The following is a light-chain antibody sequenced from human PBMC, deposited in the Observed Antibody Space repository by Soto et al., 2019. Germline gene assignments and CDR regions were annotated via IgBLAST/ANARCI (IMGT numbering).Light chain of an antibody. J-gene: IGKJ5*01. CDR1: QSISRR. CDR2: EAS. CDR3: QQFNSYPIT. V-gene: IGKV1-5*01. Sequence: DIQLTQSPATLSASVGDRVTITCRASQSISRRLTWYQQKPGKAPNLLIYEASSLESGVPSRFSGSGSGTEFTLTISGLQPDDFATYYCQQFNSYPITFGQGTRLEIK.